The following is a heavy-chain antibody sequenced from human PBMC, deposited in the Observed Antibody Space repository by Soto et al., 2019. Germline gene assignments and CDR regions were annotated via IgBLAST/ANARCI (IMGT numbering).Heavy chain of an antibody. Sequence: SETLSLTCTVSGGSISSYYWSWIRQPPGKGLEWIGYIYYSGSTNYNPSLKSRVTISVDTSRNQFSLKLSSVTAADTAVYYCARGQLERLYYYGMDIWGQGTTVTVSS. V-gene: IGHV4-59*01. CDR2: IYYSGST. CDR1: GGSISSYY. CDR3: ARGQLERLYYYGMDI. D-gene: IGHD1-1*01. J-gene: IGHJ6*02.